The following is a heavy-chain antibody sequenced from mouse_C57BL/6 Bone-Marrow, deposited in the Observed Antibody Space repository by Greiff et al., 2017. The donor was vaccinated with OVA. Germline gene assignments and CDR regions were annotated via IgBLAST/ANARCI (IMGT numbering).Heavy chain of an antibody. CDR3: ARAVPHWYFDV. CDR2: INPNNGGT. Sequence: EVKLVESGPELVKPGASVKMSCKASGYTFTDYNMHWVKQSHGKSLEWIGYINPNNGGTSYNQKFKGKATLTVNKSSSTAYMELRSLTSEDSAVYYCARAVPHWYFDVWGTGTTVTVSS. V-gene: IGHV1-22*01. CDR1: GYTFTDYN. D-gene: IGHD5-1*01. J-gene: IGHJ1*03.